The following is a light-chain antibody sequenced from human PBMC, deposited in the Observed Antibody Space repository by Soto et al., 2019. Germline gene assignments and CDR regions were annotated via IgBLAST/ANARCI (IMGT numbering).Light chain of an antibody. CDR3: GSWDGSLNTYV. CDR1: SSNIGNYY. J-gene: IGLJ1*01. V-gene: IGLV1-51*01. Sequence: QSVLTQPPSVSAAPGQKVTISCSGGSSNIGNYYVSWYQQLPGVAPKLLIFASDKRPSGIPDRFSGSQSGASGTLDITGLQTGDEADYDCGSWDGSLNTYVFGTGTKVTVL. CDR2: ASD.